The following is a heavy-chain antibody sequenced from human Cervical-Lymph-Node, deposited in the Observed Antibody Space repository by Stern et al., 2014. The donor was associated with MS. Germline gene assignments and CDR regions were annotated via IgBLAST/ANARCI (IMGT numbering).Heavy chain of an antibody. D-gene: IGHD1-7*01. V-gene: IGHV1-8*01. CDR1: GYTFTSYD. CDR2: MNPNSSDT. Sequence: QVQLVQSGAEVMKPWASVSVSCNVSGYTFTSYDINWMRQATGKGLEWMGWMNPNSSDTGYAQKFQGRVTMTRNTSISTAYMELSSLRSDDTAVYYCARGPRTWGRGTLVTVSS. CDR3: ARGPRT. J-gene: IGHJ4*02.